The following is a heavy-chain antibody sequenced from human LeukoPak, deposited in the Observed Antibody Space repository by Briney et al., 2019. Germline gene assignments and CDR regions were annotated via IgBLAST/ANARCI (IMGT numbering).Heavy chain of an antibody. Sequence: PGGSLRLSCAASGFTLTSYEMNWVRQAPGKGLEWVSYISSTGTTIYYADSVKGRFTISRDSAKNSVYLQMNSLRDEDTAVYYCARGAVGADYWGQGTLVTVSS. CDR2: ISSTGTTI. CDR1: GFTLTSYE. J-gene: IGHJ4*02. V-gene: IGHV3-48*03. D-gene: IGHD3-16*01. CDR3: ARGAVGADY.